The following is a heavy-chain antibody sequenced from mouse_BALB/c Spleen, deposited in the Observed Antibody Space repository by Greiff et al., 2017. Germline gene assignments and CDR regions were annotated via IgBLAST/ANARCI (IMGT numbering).Heavy chain of an antibody. CDR3: AAIYYYGSSPSYAMDY. Sequence: QVQLQQPGAELVKPGASVKLSCKASGYTFTSYWMHWVKQRPGQGLEWIGEIDPSDSYTNYNQKFKGKATLTVDKSSSTAYMQLSSLTSEDSAVYYCAAIYYYGSSPSYAMDYWGQGTSVTVSS. J-gene: IGHJ4*01. V-gene: IGHV1-69*02. D-gene: IGHD1-1*01. CDR1: GYTFTSYW. CDR2: IDPSDSYT.